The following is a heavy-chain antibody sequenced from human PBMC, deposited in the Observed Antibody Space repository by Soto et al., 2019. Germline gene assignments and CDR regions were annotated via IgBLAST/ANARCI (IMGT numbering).Heavy chain of an antibody. J-gene: IGHJ4*02. V-gene: IGHV3-7*03. CDR3: ARIPASGRGWYYFDY. D-gene: IGHD6-19*01. Sequence: GGSLRLSCAASGFTFSSYWMSWVRQAPGKGLEWVANIKQDGSEKYYVDSVKGRFTISRDNAKNSLYLQMNSLSAEDAAVYYCARIPASGRGWYYFDYWGQGTLVTVSS. CDR2: IKQDGSEK. CDR1: GFTFSSYW.